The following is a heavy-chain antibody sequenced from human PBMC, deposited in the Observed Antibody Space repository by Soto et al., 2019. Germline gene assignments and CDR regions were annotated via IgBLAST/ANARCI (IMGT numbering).Heavy chain of an antibody. J-gene: IGHJ2*01. Sequence: SETLSLTCAVSGGSISSGGYSWSWIRQPPGKGLEWFGYIYQSGSTYYNPSLKSRVTISVDWSKNQFALELSSVTAADTAVYYCARESRSSRYDSSGYSQFWFFVLWGRGTLVTVS. D-gene: IGHD3-22*01. V-gene: IGHV4-30-2*01. CDR3: ARESRSSRYDSSGYSQFWFFVL. CDR2: IYQSGST. CDR1: GGSISSGGYS.